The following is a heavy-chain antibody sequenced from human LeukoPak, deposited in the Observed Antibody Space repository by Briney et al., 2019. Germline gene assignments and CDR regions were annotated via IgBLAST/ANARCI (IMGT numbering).Heavy chain of an antibody. Sequence: GSSVKVSCKAARGTFSSNAISWLRQAPGQGLEGMGGIIPIFGTPNYAHNFQDRVTNTADESTSTAYMELSALRSEDRAVYYCANRGGGGIGMGLLGSYDFWGQGTLVTVSS. CDR2: IIPIFGTP. J-gene: IGHJ4*02. D-gene: IGHD3-10*01. CDR1: RGTFSSNA. V-gene: IGHV1-69*01. CDR3: ANRGGGGIGMGLLGSYDF.